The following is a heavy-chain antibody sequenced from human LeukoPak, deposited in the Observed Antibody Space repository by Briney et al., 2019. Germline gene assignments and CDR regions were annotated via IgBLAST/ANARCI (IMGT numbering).Heavy chain of an antibody. Sequence: GGSLRLSCTASGFSFSNYWMSWVRQAPGKGLEWVASIKQDESEKYYVDSVKGRFTTSRDNAKSSLYLQMNALRGEDTAVYYCARLVGDVATWDCWGQGTLVTVSS. CDR2: IKQDESEK. D-gene: IGHD1-26*01. CDR1: GFSFSNYW. CDR3: ARLVGDVATWDC. V-gene: IGHV3-7*03. J-gene: IGHJ4*02.